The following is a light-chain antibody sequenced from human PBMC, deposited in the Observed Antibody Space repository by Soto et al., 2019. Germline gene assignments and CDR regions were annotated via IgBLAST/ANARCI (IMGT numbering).Light chain of an antibody. CDR1: QSIGTY. CDR3: QQRSIWPLT. V-gene: IGKV3-11*01. CDR2: DAS. Sequence: EIVLTQSPATLSVSPWERATLSCMASQSIGTYLAWYQQKPGQAPRLLIYDASNRATGIPARFSGSGSGTDFTLTISSLEAEDFAVYYCQQRSIWPLTFGQGTRLEIK. J-gene: IGKJ5*01.